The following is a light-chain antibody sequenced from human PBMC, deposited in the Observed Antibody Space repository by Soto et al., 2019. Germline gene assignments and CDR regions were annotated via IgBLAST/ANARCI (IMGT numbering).Light chain of an antibody. CDR3: QQRTDRPPWT. V-gene: IGKV3-11*01. CDR1: QSIGLA. CDR2: DAS. Sequence: EFVLTQSPGTLSLSPGERATLSCRASQSIGLAIAWYQHKPGQAPRLLIFDASQRATGIPARFRGSGSGTDFTLSISSLEPEDFAVYYCQQRTDRPPWTFGQGTKVDNK. J-gene: IGKJ1*01.